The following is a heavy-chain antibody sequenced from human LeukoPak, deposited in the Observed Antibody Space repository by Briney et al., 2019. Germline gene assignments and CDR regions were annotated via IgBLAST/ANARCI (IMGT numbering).Heavy chain of an antibody. CDR2: ISAYNGNT. V-gene: IGHV1-18*01. J-gene: IGHJ4*02. CDR3: ARGGDYDILTGYYPLEY. Sequence: ASVKVSCKASGYTFTSYGISWVRQAPGQGLEWMGWISAYNGNTNYAQNLQGRVTMTTDTSTTTAYMELRSLRSDDTAVYYCARGGDYDILTGYYPLEYWGQGILVTVSS. D-gene: IGHD3-9*01. CDR1: GYTFTSYG.